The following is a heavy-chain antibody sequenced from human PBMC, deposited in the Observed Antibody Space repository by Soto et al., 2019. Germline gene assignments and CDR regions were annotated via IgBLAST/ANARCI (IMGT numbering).Heavy chain of an antibody. D-gene: IGHD2-21*01. CDR3: TTLRFRP. CDR2: VNPNTGLT. Sequence: ALVKVSCKVSGYTFTSFYIHWVRQAPGQGLEWMGWVNPNTGLTRYAQKFQGRVTMTRDTSINTAYMELSGLTSDDTAIYYCTTLRFRPWGQGTLVTVSS. J-gene: IGHJ5*02. CDR1: GYTFTSFY. V-gene: IGHV1-2*02.